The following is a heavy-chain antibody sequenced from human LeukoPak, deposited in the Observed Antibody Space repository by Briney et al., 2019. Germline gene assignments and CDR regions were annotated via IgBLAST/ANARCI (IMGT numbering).Heavy chain of an antibody. CDR3: AKSRVRREFGELIRTRIQPIDY. D-gene: IGHD3-10*01. Sequence: ASVKVSCKASGYTLTSYDINWVRQATGQGLEWMGWMNPNSGDTGYAQNFQGRVTMTRNTSINTAYMELSSLTSEDTAVYYCAKSRVRREFGELIRTRIQPIDYWGQGTLVTVSS. J-gene: IGHJ4*02. CDR1: GYTLTSYD. CDR2: MNPNSGDT. V-gene: IGHV1-8*01.